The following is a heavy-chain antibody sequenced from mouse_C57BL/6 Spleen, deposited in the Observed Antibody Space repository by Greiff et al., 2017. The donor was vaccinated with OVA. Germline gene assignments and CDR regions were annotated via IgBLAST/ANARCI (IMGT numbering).Heavy chain of an antibody. CDR3: TRRRIYYGSSYWYFDV. Sequence: LQESGAELVRPGASVTLSCKASGYTFTDYEMHWVKQTPVHGLEWIGAIDPETGGTAYNQKFKGKAILTADKSSSTAYMELRSLTSEDSAVYYCTRRRIYYGSSYWYFDVWGTGTTVTVSS. J-gene: IGHJ1*03. D-gene: IGHD1-1*01. V-gene: IGHV1-15*01. CDR2: IDPETGGT. CDR1: GYTFTDYE.